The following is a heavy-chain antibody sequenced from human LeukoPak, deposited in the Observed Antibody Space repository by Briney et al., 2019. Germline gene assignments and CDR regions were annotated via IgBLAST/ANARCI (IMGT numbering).Heavy chain of an antibody. J-gene: IGHJ3*02. CDR2: INWNGGST. V-gene: IGHV3-20*04. CDR1: GFTFGDYG. CDR3: ASGVYDYVWGSYRYAPRDAFDI. D-gene: IGHD3-16*02. Sequence: PGGSLRLSCAASGFTFGDYGMSWVRQAPGKGLEWVSGINWNGGSTGYADSVKGRFTISRDNAKNSLYLQMNSLRAEDTALYYCASGVYDYVWGSYRYAPRDAFDIWGQGTMVTVSS.